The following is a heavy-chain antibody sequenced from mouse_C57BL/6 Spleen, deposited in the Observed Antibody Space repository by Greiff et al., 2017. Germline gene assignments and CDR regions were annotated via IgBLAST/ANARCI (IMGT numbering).Heavy chain of an antibody. CDR1: GYTFTSYW. CDR2: VYPGSGST. V-gene: IGHV1-55*01. CDR3: ARYGSRGY. Sequence: VQLQQPGAELVKPGASVKMSCKASGYTFTSYWITWVKQRPGQGLEWIGDVYPGSGSTNYNEKFKSKATLTVDTSSSTAYIQLTGLSSEDSAVYYCARYGSRGYWGQGTTVTVSA. J-gene: IGHJ2*01. D-gene: IGHD1-1*01.